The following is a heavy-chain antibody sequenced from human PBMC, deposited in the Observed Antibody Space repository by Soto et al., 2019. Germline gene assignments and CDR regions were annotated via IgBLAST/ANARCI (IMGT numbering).Heavy chain of an antibody. CDR2: ISGSGGST. CDR1: GFTFSSYA. V-gene: IGHV3-23*01. CDR3: AKDSRGTYCFDY. J-gene: IGHJ4*02. Sequence: GGSLRPSCAASGFTFSSYAMSWVRQAPGKGMEWVSAISGSGGSTYYADSVKGRFTISRDNSKNTVYLQTTILRDWDTAVYYCAKDSRGTYCFDYWGLGTLVTVSS. D-gene: IGHD3-10*01.